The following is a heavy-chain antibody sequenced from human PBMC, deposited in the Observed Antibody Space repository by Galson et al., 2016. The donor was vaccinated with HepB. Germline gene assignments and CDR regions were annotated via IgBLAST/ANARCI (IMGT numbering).Heavy chain of an antibody. CDR2: STTRSTYI. D-gene: IGHD3-3*01. CDR3: ARAGGGSGRKYGLDV. V-gene: IGHV3-21*01. J-gene: IGHJ6*02. CDR1: GFTFSSYN. Sequence: SLRLSCAASGFTFSSYNMDWVRQAPGKGLEWVSSSTTRSTYIYYADSLKGRFTISRDNAKNSLYLQMNSLRAEDTAVYYCARAGGGSGRKYGLDVLGQGTTVTVSS.